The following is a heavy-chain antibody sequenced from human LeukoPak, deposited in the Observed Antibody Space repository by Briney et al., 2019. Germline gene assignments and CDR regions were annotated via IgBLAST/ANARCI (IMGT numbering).Heavy chain of an antibody. CDR3: AKQWVDC. J-gene: IGHJ4*02. D-gene: IGHD1-26*01. CDR1: GFTLNNYA. Sequence: GGSLRLSCAASGFTLNNYAMNWVRQAPGKGLEWVSSIDERGDKTHYADSVKGRFTISRDNSQNTLYLQMNSLRAEDTALYYCAKQWVDCWGQGTLVTVSS. CDR2: IDERGDKT. V-gene: IGHV3-23*01.